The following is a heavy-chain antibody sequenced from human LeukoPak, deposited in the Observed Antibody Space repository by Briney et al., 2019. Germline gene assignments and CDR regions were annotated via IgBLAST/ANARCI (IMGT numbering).Heavy chain of an antibody. V-gene: IGHV3-69-1*01. CDR2: ISSGGTI. CDR1: GFTFSDYY. CDR3: ASIGLGSSFDY. J-gene: IGHJ4*02. D-gene: IGHD2-15*01. Sequence: GGSLRLSCAASGFTFSDYYMSWVRQAPGKGLEWVSYISSGGTIYYADSVKGRFTISRDNTKNSLYLEMNSLRAEDTAVYYCASIGLGSSFDYWGQGTLVTVSS.